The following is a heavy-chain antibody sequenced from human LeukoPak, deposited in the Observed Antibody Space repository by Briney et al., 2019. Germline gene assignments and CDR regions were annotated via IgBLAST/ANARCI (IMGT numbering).Heavy chain of an antibody. J-gene: IGHJ4*02. Sequence: SETLSLTCTVPGGSISSGGYYWSWIRQHPGKGLEWIGYIYYSGSTYYNPSLKSRVTISVDTSKNQFSLKLSSVTAADTAVYYCARVEGQWWFDYWGQGTLVTVSS. CDR2: IYYSGST. CDR1: GGSISSGGYY. CDR3: ARVEGQWWFDY. D-gene: IGHD2-15*01. V-gene: IGHV4-31*03.